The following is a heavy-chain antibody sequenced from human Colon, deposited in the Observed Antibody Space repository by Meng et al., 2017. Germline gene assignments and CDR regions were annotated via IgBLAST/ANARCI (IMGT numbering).Heavy chain of an antibody. CDR2: INPNTSGT. CDR3: ASVPVYYDRSGFYLDS. J-gene: IGHJ4*02. Sequence: QVQLVQSGAEVKNPGASVKVYCKASGHSFIGYHLHWVRQAPGQGLEWVGRINPNTSGTSYAQKFQGWVTLTSDTSMSIAYREMSSLISDDTAVYYCASVPVYYDRSGFYLDSWGQGTLVTVSS. V-gene: IGHV1-2*04. D-gene: IGHD3-22*01. CDR1: GHSFIGYH.